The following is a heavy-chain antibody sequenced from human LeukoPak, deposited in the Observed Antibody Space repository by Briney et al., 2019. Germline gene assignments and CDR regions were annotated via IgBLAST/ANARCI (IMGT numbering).Heavy chain of an antibody. V-gene: IGHV3-7*01. CDR1: GFTLSSYW. CDR2: IKPDGSDK. Sequence: GGSLRPSRAASGFTLSSYWMTWVRQSPGKGLEWVALIKPDGSDKYYVDSVKGRFTISRDNAKNSLYLQMSSLRAEDTAVYYCARGGHRQKEFWGQGTLVTVSS. CDR3: ARGGHRQKEF. J-gene: IGHJ4*02. D-gene: IGHD3-10*01.